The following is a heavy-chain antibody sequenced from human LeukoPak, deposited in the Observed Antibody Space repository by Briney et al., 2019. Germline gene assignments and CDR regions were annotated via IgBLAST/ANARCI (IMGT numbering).Heavy chain of an antibody. J-gene: IGHJ4*02. CDR2: ISWNSDKI. CDR3: AKDIGSSSWYLGN. Sequence: GGSLRLSCGASGFTFDDYAMHWVRQAPGKGLEWVSGISWNSDKINYADSVKGRFTISRDNAKNSLYLEMNSLRAEDTALYYCAKDIGSSSWYLGNWGQGTLVTVSS. V-gene: IGHV3-9*01. CDR1: GFTFDDYA. D-gene: IGHD6-13*01.